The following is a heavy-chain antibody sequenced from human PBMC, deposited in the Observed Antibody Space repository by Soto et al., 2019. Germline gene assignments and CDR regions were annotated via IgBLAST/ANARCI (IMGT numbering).Heavy chain of an antibody. CDR1: GFYFNSYA. V-gene: IGHV3-23*01. CDR3: TGGTYSDY. J-gene: IGHJ4*02. D-gene: IGHD3-16*01. CDR2: IGANGDST. Sequence: GGSLRLSCAASGFYFNSYAMSWVRQAPGKGLEWVSHIGANGDSTYYADAVKGRFTISRDNSKNTLYLEMRGLRAEDTAAYYCTGGTYSDYWGQGTLVTVSS.